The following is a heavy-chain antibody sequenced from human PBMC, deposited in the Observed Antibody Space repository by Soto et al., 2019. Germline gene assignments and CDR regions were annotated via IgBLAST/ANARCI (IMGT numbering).Heavy chain of an antibody. D-gene: IGHD6-13*01. Sequence: QVQLVQSGAEVKKPGSSLKVSCKASGGTFSSYATSWVRQAPGQGLEWMGGIIPIFGTANYAQKFQGRVTITADKSTSTAYMEVSSLRAEDTAVYDCAKSGLIAAATNWFDHWGQGTLVTVSS. CDR1: GGTFSSYA. V-gene: IGHV1-69*06. J-gene: IGHJ5*02. CDR2: IIPIFGTA. CDR3: AKSGLIAAATNWFDH.